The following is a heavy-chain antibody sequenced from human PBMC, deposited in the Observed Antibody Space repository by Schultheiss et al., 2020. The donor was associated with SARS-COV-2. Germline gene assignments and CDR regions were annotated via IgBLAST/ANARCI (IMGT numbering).Heavy chain of an antibody. J-gene: IGHJ5*02. Sequence: SETLSLTCTVSGGSISSYYWSWIRQPPGKGLEWIGEINHSGSTNYNPSLKSRVTISVDKSKNQFSLKLSSVTAADTAVYYCARAYLSITIFGVPSRWFDPWGQGTLVTVSS. CDR2: INHSGST. CDR3: ARAYLSITIFGVPSRWFDP. CDR1: GGSISSYY. D-gene: IGHD3-3*01. V-gene: IGHV4-34*01.